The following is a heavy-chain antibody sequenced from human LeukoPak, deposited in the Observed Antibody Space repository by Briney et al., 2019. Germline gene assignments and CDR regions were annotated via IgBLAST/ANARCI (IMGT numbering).Heavy chain of an antibody. CDR2: IRSKAYGGTT. D-gene: IGHD1-14*01. Sequence: GGSLRLSCTASGFTFGDYAMSWVRQAPGKGLEWVGFIRSKAYGGTTEYAASVKGRFTISRDDSKSIAYLQMNSLKTEDTAVYYCANLHHPYFGYWGQGTLVTVSS. CDR3: ANLHHPYFGY. CDR1: GFTFGDYA. J-gene: IGHJ4*02. V-gene: IGHV3-49*04.